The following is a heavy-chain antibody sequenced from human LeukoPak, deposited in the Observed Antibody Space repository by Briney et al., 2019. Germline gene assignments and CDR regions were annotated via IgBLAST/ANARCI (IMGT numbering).Heavy chain of an antibody. CDR1: GGTFSSYA. Sequence: SVKVSCKASGGTFSSYAISWVRQAPGQGLEWMGRIIPILGIANYAQKFQGRVTITADRSTSTAYMELSSLRSEDTAVYYCASVKGYCSGGSYSAFGMDVWGQGTTVTVSS. J-gene: IGHJ6*02. CDR3: ASVKGYCSGGSYSAFGMDV. V-gene: IGHV1-69*04. D-gene: IGHD2-15*01. CDR2: IIPILGIA.